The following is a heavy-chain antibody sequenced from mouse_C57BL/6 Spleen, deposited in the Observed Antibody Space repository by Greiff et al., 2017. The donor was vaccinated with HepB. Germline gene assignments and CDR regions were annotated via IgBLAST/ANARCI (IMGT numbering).Heavy chain of an antibody. CDR3: ARRDYDGDYYAMDY. Sequence: EVQVVESGGGLVKPGGSLKLSCAASGFTFSDYGMHWVRQAPEKGLEWVAYISSGSSTIYYADTVKGRFTISRDNAKNTLFLQMTSLRSEDTAMYDCARRDYDGDYYAMDYWGQGTSVTVAS. CDR2: ISSGSSTI. CDR1: GFTFSDYG. V-gene: IGHV5-17*01. J-gene: IGHJ4*01. D-gene: IGHD2-4*01.